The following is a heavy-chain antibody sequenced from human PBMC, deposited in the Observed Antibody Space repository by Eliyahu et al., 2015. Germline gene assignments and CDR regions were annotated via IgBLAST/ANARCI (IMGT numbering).Heavy chain of an antibody. V-gene: IGHV4-34*01. CDR2: INHSGST. D-gene: IGHD3-10*01. CDR3: ARGAAWFGEFRDRYFRNGYYFDY. Sequence: QVQLQQWGAGLLKPSETLSLTCAVYGGSFSGYYWSWIRQPPGKGLEWIGEINHSGSTNYNPSLKSRVTISVDTSKNQFSLKLSSVTAADTAVYYCARGAAWFGEFRDRYFRNGYYFDYWGQGTLVTVSS. CDR1: GGSFSGYY. J-gene: IGHJ4*02.